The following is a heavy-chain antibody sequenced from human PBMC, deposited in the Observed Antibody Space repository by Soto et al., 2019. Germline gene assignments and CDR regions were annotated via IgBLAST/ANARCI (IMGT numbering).Heavy chain of an antibody. CDR3: AKDYSTWCMDV. CDR1: GFTFRSYG. D-gene: IGHD6-13*01. V-gene: IGHV3-30*18. CDR2: ISNDGSNK. Sequence: QVQLVESGGGVVQPGRSLRLSCAASGFTFRSYGMHWVRQAPGKGLEWVAVISNDGSNKYYADSVKGRFTISRDTSKNTLYLQMNSLRAEDTAVYYCAKDYSTWCMDVWGQGTTDTVSS. J-gene: IGHJ6*02.